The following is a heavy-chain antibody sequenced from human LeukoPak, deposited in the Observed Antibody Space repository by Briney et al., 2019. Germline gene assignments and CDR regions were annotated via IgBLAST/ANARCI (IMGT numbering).Heavy chain of an antibody. CDR2: ISYDGSNK. J-gene: IGHJ4*02. D-gene: IGHD3-22*01. CDR3: AKDQYDSNGSDY. CDR1: GFTFSSYG. V-gene: IGHV3-30*18. Sequence: GRSLRLSCAASGFTFSSYGMHWVRQAPGKGLEWVAVISYDGSNKYYAESVKGRFTISRDNSKNTLYLQMSSLRPEDTAVYYCAKDQYDSNGSDYWGQGTLVTVSS.